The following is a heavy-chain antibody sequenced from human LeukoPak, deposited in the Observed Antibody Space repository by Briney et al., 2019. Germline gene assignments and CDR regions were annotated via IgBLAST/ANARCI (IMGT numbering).Heavy chain of an antibody. J-gene: IGHJ6*03. D-gene: IGHD2-2*01. Sequence: RGSLRPSCAASGFTFDDYGMSWVRQAPGKGLEWVSGINWNGGSTGYADSVKGRFTISRDNAKNSLYLQMNSLRAEDTALYYCARVPAAEYYYYMDVWGKGTTVTVSS. CDR1: GFTFDDYG. V-gene: IGHV3-20*04. CDR2: INWNGGST. CDR3: ARVPAAEYYYYMDV.